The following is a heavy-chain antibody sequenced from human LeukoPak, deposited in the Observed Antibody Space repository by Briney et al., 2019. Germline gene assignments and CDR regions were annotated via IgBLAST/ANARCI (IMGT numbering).Heavy chain of an antibody. Sequence: SETLSLTCTVSGGSISSYYWSWIRQPPGKGLEWIGYIYYSGSTNYNPSLKSRVTISVDTSKNQFPLRLSSVTAADTAVYYCARDSAAAIDYWGQGTLVTVSS. J-gene: IGHJ4*02. D-gene: IGHD6-13*01. V-gene: IGHV4-59*01. CDR2: IYYSGST. CDR3: ARDSAAAIDY. CDR1: GGSISSYY.